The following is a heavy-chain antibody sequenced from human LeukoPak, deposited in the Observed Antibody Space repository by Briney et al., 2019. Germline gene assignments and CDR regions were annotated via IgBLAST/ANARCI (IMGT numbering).Heavy chain of an antibody. J-gene: IGHJ5*02. V-gene: IGHV4-4*09. CDR3: TQRQGPMSGSYDYFDP. D-gene: IGHD1-26*01. CDR2: IHSGGYT. Sequence: LETLSLTCTVSGGSLSGYYWSWIRQPPGHGLEWIAYIHSGGYTNYNPSLRSRVTISVDTSKNQFSLEVSSLTAADTAIYYCTQRQGPMSGSYDYFDPWGQGILVTVSS. CDR1: GGSLSGYY.